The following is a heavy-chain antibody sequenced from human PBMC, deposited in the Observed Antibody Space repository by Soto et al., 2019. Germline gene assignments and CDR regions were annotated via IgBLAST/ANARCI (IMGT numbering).Heavy chain of an antibody. V-gene: IGHV5-51*01. J-gene: IGHJ4*02. D-gene: IGHD2-15*01. CDR3: ARTLTYCSGGSCYWDYFDY. CDR1: GYSFTSYW. Sequence: GESLKISCKGSGYSFTSYWIGWVRQMPGKGLEWMGIIYPGDSDTRYSPSFQGQVTISADKSISTAYLQWSSLKASDTAMYYCARTLTYCSGGSCYWDYFDYWGQGTLVTVSS. CDR2: IYPGDSDT.